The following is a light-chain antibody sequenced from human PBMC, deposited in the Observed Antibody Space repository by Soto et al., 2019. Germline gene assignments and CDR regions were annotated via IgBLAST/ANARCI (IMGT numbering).Light chain of an antibody. Sequence: QSVLTQPPSASGTPGQWVTISCSGSSSNIGSNTVNWYQQLPGTAPKLLIYSNNQRPSGVPDRFSGSKSGTSASLAISGLQSEDEADYYCAAWDDSLNGWVFGGGTKLPVL. CDR1: SSNIGSNT. CDR3: AAWDDSLNGWV. J-gene: IGLJ3*02. CDR2: SNN. V-gene: IGLV1-44*01.